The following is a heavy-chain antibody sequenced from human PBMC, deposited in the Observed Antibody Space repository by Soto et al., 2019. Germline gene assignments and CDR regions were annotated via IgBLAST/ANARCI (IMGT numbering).Heavy chain of an antibody. CDR1: GFTFSSYA. Sequence: GGSLRLSCAASGFTFSSYAMHWVRQAPGKGLEWVAVISYDGSNKYYADSVKGRFTISRDNSKNTLYLQMNSLRAEDTAVYYRARDLTMVRYYGMDVWGQGTTVTVSS. CDR3: ARDLTMVRYYGMDV. D-gene: IGHD3-10*01. CDR2: ISYDGSNK. J-gene: IGHJ6*02. V-gene: IGHV3-30-3*01.